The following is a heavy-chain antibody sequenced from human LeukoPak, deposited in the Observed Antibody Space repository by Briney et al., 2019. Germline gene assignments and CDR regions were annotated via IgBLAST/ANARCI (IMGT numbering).Heavy chain of an antibody. J-gene: IGHJ3*02. Sequence: GGSLRLSCVVSGLTFSSYAMTWVRQAPGKGLEWVSGMSSSGDSIYYADSVKGRFTISRDNFKGTLYLHMNSLTVEDTALYFCATYQVHFSVTWRDAFEIWGQGTMVTVSS. V-gene: IGHV3-23*01. CDR2: MSSSGDSI. D-gene: IGHD3-3*02. CDR3: ATYQVHFSVTWRDAFEI. CDR1: GLTFSSYA.